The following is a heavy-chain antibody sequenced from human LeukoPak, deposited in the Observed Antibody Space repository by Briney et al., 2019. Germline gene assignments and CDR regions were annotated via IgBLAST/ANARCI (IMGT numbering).Heavy chain of an antibody. CDR3: ARGRCSSTSCYTRPNYYYYMDV. CDR2: IIPIFGTA. D-gene: IGHD2-2*02. J-gene: IGHJ6*03. Sequence: SVKVSCKASGGTFSSYAISWVRQAPGQGLEWMGGIIPIFGTANHAQKFQGRVTITTDESTSTAYMELSSLRSEDTAVYYCARGRCSSTSCYTRPNYYYYMDVWGKGTTVTVSS. CDR1: GGTFSSYA. V-gene: IGHV1-69*05.